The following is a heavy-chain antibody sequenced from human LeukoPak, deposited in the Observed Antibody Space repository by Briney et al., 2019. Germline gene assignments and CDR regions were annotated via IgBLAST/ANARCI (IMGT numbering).Heavy chain of an antibody. D-gene: IGHD3-22*01. V-gene: IGHV4-59*11. CDR1: GGTISSHY. Sequence: SETLSLTCTVSGGTISSHYRSWVRQPPGKGLEWIGYIYYSGSTNYNASLKSRFTISVDTSKNKLSLKLRNMPAADAAVYYFGRGTEALIVDPWGQGPLVTVSS. J-gene: IGHJ5*02. CDR3: GRGTEALIVDP. CDR2: IYYSGST.